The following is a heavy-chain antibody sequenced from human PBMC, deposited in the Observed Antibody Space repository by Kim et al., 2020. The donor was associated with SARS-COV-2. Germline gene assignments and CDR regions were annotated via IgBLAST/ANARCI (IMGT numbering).Heavy chain of an antibody. J-gene: IGHJ4*02. CDR1: GFTFSSYA. V-gene: IGHV3-23*01. CDR3: AKDLSRMVRGVMVLDY. D-gene: IGHD3-10*01. Sequence: GGSLRLSCAASGFTFSSYAMSWVRQAPGKGLEWVSAISGSGGSTYYADSVKGRFTISRDNSKNTLYLQMNSLRAEDTAVYYCAKDLSRMVRGVMVLDYWGQGTLVTVSS. CDR2: ISGSGGST.